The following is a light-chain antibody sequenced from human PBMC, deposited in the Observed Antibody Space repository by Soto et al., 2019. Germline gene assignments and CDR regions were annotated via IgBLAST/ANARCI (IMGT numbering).Light chain of an antibody. J-gene: IGKJ1*01. Sequence: EILLTQSPATLSVSPGETATLSCRASQNALSDLAWYQQKPGQAPRLLVYGATTRATDAPAKFRGRGSGTEFSLTISSLQSEDSATYYCQQYRSWPRTFGQGSRVEI. CDR2: GAT. CDR1: QNALSD. V-gene: IGKV3-15*01. CDR3: QQYRSWPRT.